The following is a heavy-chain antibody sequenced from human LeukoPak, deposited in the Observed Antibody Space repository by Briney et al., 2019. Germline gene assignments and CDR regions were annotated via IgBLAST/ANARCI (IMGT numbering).Heavy chain of an antibody. Sequence: GGSLRLSCAASGFTFDDYGMSWVRQAPGKGLEWVSGINWNGGSTGYADSVKGRFTISRDNTKNSLYLQMNSLRAEDTALYYCARVPLWFGEPRGPDYWGQGTLVTVSS. CDR3: ARVPLWFGEPRGPDY. V-gene: IGHV3-20*04. CDR1: GFTFDDYG. CDR2: INWNGGST. J-gene: IGHJ4*02. D-gene: IGHD3-10*01.